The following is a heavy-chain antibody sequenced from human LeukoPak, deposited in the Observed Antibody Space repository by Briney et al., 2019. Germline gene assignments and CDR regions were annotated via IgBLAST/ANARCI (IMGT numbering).Heavy chain of an antibody. Sequence: GGSLRLSCAASGFTFSNYAMSWVRQAPGKGLEWVSAISGSGGITYYADSVKGRFTISRDNAKNSLYLQMNSLRAEDTAVYYCAKAAWAAALDYWGQGILVTVSS. D-gene: IGHD6-13*01. CDR1: GFTFSNYA. J-gene: IGHJ4*02. CDR2: ISGSGGIT. V-gene: IGHV3-23*01. CDR3: AKAAWAAALDY.